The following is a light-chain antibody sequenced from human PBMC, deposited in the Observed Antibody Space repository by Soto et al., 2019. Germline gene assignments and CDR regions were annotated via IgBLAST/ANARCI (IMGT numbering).Light chain of an antibody. J-gene: IGKJ5*01. CDR3: QQRGET. CDR2: DAS. CDR1: QGISTY. Sequence: MLTRSPATLSLSPGGRATLSCTASQGISTYIAWYQQKPGHPPRLLMFDASRRATGIPPRFSGGGFGTQFTLTINNLEPDDFAVYYCQQRGETFGPGTRLEIK. V-gene: IGKV3-11*01.